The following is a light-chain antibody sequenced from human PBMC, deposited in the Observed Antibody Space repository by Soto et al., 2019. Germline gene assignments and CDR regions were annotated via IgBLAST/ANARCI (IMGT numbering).Light chain of an antibody. CDR2: AAS. CDR1: QSISSY. J-gene: IGKJ1*01. V-gene: IGKV1-39*01. CDR3: QQSYSTLRT. Sequence: DIQMTQSPSSLSASVGDRVTITCRASQSISSYLNWYQQKPGKAPKLLIYAASSLQSGVPLRFSGSGSGTEFTLTISSLQPEDFATYYCQQSYSTLRTFGQGTKVEIK.